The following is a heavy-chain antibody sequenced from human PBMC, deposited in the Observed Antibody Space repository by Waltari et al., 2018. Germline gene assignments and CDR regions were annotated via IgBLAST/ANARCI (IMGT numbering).Heavy chain of an antibody. Sequence: QVQLQESGPGLVKPSETLSLTCTVSGGSISNYFWSWIRQPAGKGLEWIGRIYPREDTNYNPSLKSRFTMSVDTSKNQFSLKLNSVTAADTAVYYCARENRGRSYSHFDYWGQGTLVTVSS. CDR1: GGSISNYF. V-gene: IGHV4-4*07. CDR2: IYPREDT. D-gene: IGHD1-26*01. CDR3: ARENRGRSYSHFDY. J-gene: IGHJ4*02.